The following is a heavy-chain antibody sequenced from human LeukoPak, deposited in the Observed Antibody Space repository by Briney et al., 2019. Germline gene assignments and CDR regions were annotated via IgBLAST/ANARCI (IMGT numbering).Heavy chain of an antibody. Sequence: AASVKVSCKASGYPFTGYYIHWVRQAPGQGLEWMGWINPNTGGTNYAQKFQGRVTMTRDTSISTAYMEVNRLRSDDTAVYYCARGFDWLEYYFDYWGQGTLVTVSS. D-gene: IGHD3-9*01. J-gene: IGHJ4*02. V-gene: IGHV1-2*02. CDR2: INPNTGGT. CDR3: ARGFDWLEYYFDY. CDR1: GYPFTGYY.